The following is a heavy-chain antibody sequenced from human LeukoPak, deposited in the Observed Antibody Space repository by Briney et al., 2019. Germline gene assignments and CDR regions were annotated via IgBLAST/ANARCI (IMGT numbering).Heavy chain of an antibody. V-gene: IGHV3-53*01. CDR1: GFTVSSNY. D-gene: IGHD3-22*01. CDR2: IYSGGST. CDR3: ASSYYYDSSGYLAPLDY. J-gene: IGHJ4*02. Sequence: PGGSLRLSCAASGFTVSSNYMSWVRQAPGKGLEWVSVIYSGGSTYYADSVKGRFTISGDNSKNTLYLQMNSLRAEDTAVYYCASSYYYDSSGYLAPLDYWGQGTLVTVSS.